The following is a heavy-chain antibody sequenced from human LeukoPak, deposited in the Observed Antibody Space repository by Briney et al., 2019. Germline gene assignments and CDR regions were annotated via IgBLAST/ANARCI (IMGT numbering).Heavy chain of an antibody. Sequence: GGSLRLSCAASGFTFRTYGMHWVRQAPGKGLEWVANIKSDGTQNYYVDSVKGRFTISRDNAKNSLYLQMNSLRADETAVYYCARLRPYSSSWYAYYGMDVWGQGTTVTVSS. V-gene: IGHV3-7*01. CDR2: IKSDGTQN. CDR1: GFTFRTYG. J-gene: IGHJ6*02. CDR3: ARLRPYSSSWYAYYGMDV. D-gene: IGHD6-13*01.